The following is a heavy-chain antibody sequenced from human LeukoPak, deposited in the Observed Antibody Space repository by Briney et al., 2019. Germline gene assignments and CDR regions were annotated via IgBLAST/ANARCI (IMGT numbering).Heavy chain of an antibody. CDR2: ISSSSYI. D-gene: IGHD2-15*01. Sequence: GGSLRLSCTVSGFTVSSNSWSWVRQAPGKGLEWVSSISSSSYIYYADSVKGRFTISRDNAKNSLYLQMNSLRTEDTAVYYCARIPRYCSGGSCYPYWYFDLWGRGTLVTVSS. CDR1: GFTVSSNS. J-gene: IGHJ2*01. CDR3: ARIPRYCSGGSCYPYWYFDL. V-gene: IGHV3-69-1*01.